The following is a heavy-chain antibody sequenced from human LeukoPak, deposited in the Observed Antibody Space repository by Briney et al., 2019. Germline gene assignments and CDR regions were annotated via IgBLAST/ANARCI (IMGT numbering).Heavy chain of an antibody. J-gene: IGHJ4*02. Sequence: PSETLSLTCAVYGGSFSGYYWSWIRQPPGKGLEWIGYIYYSGSTNYNPSLKSRVTISVDTSKNQFSLKLSSVTAADTAVYYCARGRNFWSGYPSNYFDYWGQGTLVTVSS. CDR2: IYYSGST. CDR3: ARGRNFWSGYPSNYFDY. D-gene: IGHD3-3*01. V-gene: IGHV4-59*01. CDR1: GGSFSGYY.